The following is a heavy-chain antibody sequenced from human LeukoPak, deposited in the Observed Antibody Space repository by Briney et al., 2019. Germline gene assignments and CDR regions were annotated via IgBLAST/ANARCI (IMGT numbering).Heavy chain of an antibody. CDR2: IIPIFGTA. CDR3: ARVGTYYYDSSGYYYVEDWFNP. J-gene: IGHJ5*02. Sequence: SVKVSCKASGGTFSSYAISWVRQAPGQGLEWMGGIIPIFGTANYAQKFQGRVTITADESTSTAYMELSSLRSEDTAVYYCARVGTYYYDSSGYYYVEDWFNPWGQGTLVTVSS. V-gene: IGHV1-69*01. D-gene: IGHD3-22*01. CDR1: GGTFSSYA.